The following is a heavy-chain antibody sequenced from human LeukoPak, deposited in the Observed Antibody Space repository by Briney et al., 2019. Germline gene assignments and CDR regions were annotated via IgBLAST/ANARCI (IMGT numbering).Heavy chain of an antibody. D-gene: IGHD6-19*01. CDR3: ATSTPRIAVAGTIDFDY. J-gene: IGHJ4*02. CDR2: ISGSGGST. V-gene: IGHV3-23*01. Sequence: GGSLRLSCAASGFTFSSYAMSWVRQAPGKGLEWVSAISGSGGSTYYADSVKGRFTISRDNSKSTLYLQMNSLRAEDTAVYYCATSTPRIAVAGTIDFDYWGQGTLVTVSS. CDR1: GFTFSSYA.